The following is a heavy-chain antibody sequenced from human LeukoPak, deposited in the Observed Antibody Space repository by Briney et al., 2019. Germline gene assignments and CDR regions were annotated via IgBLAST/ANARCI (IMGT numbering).Heavy chain of an antibody. CDR1: GFTFDDYG. J-gene: IGHJ6*03. CDR3: ARDAAVHWGFLPGYMDV. CDR2: INWNGGST. D-gene: IGHD3-16*01. V-gene: IGHV3-20*04. Sequence: GGSLRLSCAASGFTFDDYGMSWVRQAPGKGLEWVSGINWNGGSTGYADSVKGRFTISRDNAKNSLYLQMNSLRAEDTALYYCARDAAVHWGFLPGYMDVWGKGTTVTVSS.